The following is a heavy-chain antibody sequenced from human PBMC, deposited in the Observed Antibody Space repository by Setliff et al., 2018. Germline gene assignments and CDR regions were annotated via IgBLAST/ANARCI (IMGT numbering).Heavy chain of an antibody. CDR3: ARDQYTSGWYGPPESYFDC. V-gene: IGHV4-59*01. CDR1: GGSISTYY. Sequence: SETLSLTCTVSGGSISTYYWSWIRQTPVKGLEWIGYVYYSGTTNYNPLFKSRVTISVDRPKNQFSLKLSSVTAADTAVYYCARDQYTSGWYGPPESYFDCWGLGILVTVSS. CDR2: VYYSGTT. D-gene: IGHD6-19*01. J-gene: IGHJ4*01.